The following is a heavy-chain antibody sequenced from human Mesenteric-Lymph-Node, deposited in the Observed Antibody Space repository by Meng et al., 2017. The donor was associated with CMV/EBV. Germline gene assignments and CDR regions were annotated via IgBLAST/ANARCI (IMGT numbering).Heavy chain of an antibody. V-gene: IGHV1-18*04. CDR2: ISAYNGNT. Sequence: ASVKVSCKASGYTFTSYYMHWVRQAPGQGLEWMGWISAYNGNTNYAQKLQGRVTMTTDTSTSTAYMELRSLRSDDTAVYYCARCRGGKGNWFDPWGQGTLVTVSS. J-gene: IGHJ5*02. D-gene: IGHD2-15*01. CDR1: GYTFTSYY. CDR3: ARCRGGKGNWFDP.